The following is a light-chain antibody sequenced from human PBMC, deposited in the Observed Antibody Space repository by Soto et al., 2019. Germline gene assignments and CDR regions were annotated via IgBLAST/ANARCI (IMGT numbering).Light chain of an antibody. CDR3: QQLSHYPYT. V-gene: IGKV1-9*01. CDR2: DSS. J-gene: IGKJ2*01. Sequence: DIQLTQSPSFLSASVEDRVTISCRASYDISSSLAWYQQEPGKPPKLLIYDSSTLQTGVPSRFTVSGSGRKFTLTISGLQFGDFATYFCQQLSHYPYTFGQGTKLES. CDR1: YDISSS.